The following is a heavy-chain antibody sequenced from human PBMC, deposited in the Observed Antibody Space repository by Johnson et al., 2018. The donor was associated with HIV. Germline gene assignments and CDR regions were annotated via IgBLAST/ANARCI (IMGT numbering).Heavy chain of an antibody. CDR2: INWNGGRT. D-gene: IGHD4-11*01. CDR3: AREDYHRALDV. J-gene: IGHJ3*01. Sequence: VQLVESGGGVVQPGRSLRLSCAASGFTFDDYGIHWVRQAPGKGLEWVSDINWNGGRTHYRDSVKGRFTVSRDNAKNSLYLQMNSLTAEDTALYYCAREDYHRALDVWGQGTMVTVSS. CDR1: GFTFDDYG. V-gene: IGHV3-20*04.